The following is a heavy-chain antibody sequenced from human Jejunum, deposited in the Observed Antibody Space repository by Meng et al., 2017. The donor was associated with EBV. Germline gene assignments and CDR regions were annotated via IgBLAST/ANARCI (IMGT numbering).Heavy chain of an antibody. CDR1: GSSISSSSYY. Sequence: QLQLQESGPGLVKPSEXLSLTCTVSGSSISSSSYYWGWIRQPPGKGLEWIGSFYYGGSTYYNPSLKSRVTISEDRSKNQFSLKLSSVTAADTAVYYCARTYYYDSSGFAPFDYWGQGTLVTVSS. CDR2: FYYGGST. D-gene: IGHD3-22*01. V-gene: IGHV4-39*07. J-gene: IGHJ4*02. CDR3: ARTYYYDSSGFAPFDY.